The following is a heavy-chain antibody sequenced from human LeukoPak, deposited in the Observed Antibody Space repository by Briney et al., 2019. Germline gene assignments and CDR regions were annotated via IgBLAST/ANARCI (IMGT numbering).Heavy chain of an antibody. CDR1: GYTFTGYY. V-gene: IGHV1-2*02. CDR3: ASSSPYDSSGYYPDY. D-gene: IGHD3-22*01. CDR2: INPNSGGT. J-gene: IGHJ4*02. Sequence: GASVKVSCKASGYTFTGYYMHWVRQAPGQGLEWMGWINPNSGGTNYALKFQGRVTMTRDTSISTAYMELSRLRSDDTAVYYCASSSPYDSSGYYPDYWGQGTLVTVSS.